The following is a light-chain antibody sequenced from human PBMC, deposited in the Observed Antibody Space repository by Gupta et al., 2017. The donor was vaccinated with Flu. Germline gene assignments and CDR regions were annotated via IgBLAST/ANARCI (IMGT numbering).Light chain of an antibody. CDR1: QDIGGY. V-gene: IGKV1-33*01. Sequence: DIQMTQYPPSLSASVADRVTITCQASQDIGGYLNWYQQKPRKAPTLLIDDASILETGVPSSFSGSGSATDFTFTISSLQHDDIATYYCQQYRHLPTFGGGTKVEIK. CDR2: DAS. CDR3: QQYRHLPT. J-gene: IGKJ4*01.